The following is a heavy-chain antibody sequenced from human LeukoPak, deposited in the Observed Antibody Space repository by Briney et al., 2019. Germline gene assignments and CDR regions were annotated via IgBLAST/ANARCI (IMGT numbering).Heavy chain of an antibody. Sequence: PSQTLSLTCTVSGGSISSGSYYWSWIRQPAGKGLEWIGHIYTSGSTNYNPSLKSRVTISVDTSKNQFSLKLSSVSAADTAVYYCAREANYYGSGSYFEGTFDYWGQGSLVTVSS. CDR1: GGSISSGSYY. J-gene: IGHJ4*02. CDR3: AREANYYGSGSYFEGTFDY. D-gene: IGHD3-10*01. V-gene: IGHV4-61*09. CDR2: IYTSGST.